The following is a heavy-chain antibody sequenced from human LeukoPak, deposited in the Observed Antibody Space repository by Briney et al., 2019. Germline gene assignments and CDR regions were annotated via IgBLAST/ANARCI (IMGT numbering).Heavy chain of an antibody. J-gene: IGHJ4*02. CDR3: ARVNLPGYYDSSGYYF. Sequence: GASVKVSCKASGYTFTSYGISWVRQAPGQGLEWMGWISAYNGNTNYAQKLQGRVTMTTDTSTSTAYMELRSLRSDDTAVYYCARVNLPGYYDSSGYYFWGQGTLVTVSS. V-gene: IGHV1-18*01. CDR1: GYTFTSYG. D-gene: IGHD3-22*01. CDR2: ISAYNGNT.